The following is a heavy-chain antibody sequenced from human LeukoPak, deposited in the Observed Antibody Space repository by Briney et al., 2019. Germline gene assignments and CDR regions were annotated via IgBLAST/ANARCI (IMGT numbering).Heavy chain of an antibody. D-gene: IGHD2-15*01. CDR2: ISAYNGST. Sequence: ASVKVSCKASGYTFTSYGIRWVRQAPGQGLEWMGWISAYNGSTNYAQRLQGRVTMTTDTSTSTAYMELRSLRSDDTAVYYCARAPSLVVVAATHDWFDPWGQGTLVTVSS. CDR1: GYTFTSYG. V-gene: IGHV1-18*01. CDR3: ARAPSLVVVAATHDWFDP. J-gene: IGHJ5*02.